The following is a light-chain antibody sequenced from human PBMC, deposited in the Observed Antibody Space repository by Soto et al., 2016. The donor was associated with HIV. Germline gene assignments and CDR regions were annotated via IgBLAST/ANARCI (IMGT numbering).Light chain of an antibody. CDR1: NLRDKY. Sequence: SYELTQPLSVSVSPGQTASITCSGANLRDKYVYWYQQKPGQSPLLVIQDNNRRPSGVPERFSGSNSWGTATLTITGTQAMDEGDYYCQVWNIKDYIFGPGTKVTVL. J-gene: IGLJ1*01. V-gene: IGLV3-1*01. CDR2: DNN. CDR3: QVWNIKDYI.